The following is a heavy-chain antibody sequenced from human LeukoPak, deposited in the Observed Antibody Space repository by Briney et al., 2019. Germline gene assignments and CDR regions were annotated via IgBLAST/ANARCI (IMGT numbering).Heavy chain of an antibody. D-gene: IGHD3-10*01. J-gene: IGHJ4*02. CDR1: GGSISSYY. V-gene: IGHV4-59*01. CDR3: ARGNPNYYGSGSFNPPYDY. Sequence: SETLSLTCTVSGGSISSYYWSWIRQPPGKGLEWIGYIYYSGSTNYNPSLKSRVTISVDTSKNQFSLKLSSVTAADTAVYYCARGNPNYYGSGSFNPPYDYWGQGTLVTVSS. CDR2: IYYSGST.